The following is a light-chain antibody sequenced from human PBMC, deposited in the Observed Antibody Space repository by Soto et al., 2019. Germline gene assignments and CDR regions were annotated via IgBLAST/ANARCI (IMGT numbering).Light chain of an antibody. V-gene: IGLV2-14*01. J-gene: IGLJ2*01. CDR3: SSYTTKSSLI. CDR1: MRDVGAYNL. Sequence: QSVLTQPASVSGSPGQSITISCAGTMRDVGAYNLVSWYQQHPGRAPHLIIYEVRNRPSGISFRFSGSKSGNTASLTISGLQADDEADYYCSSYTTKSSLIFGGGTKVTVL. CDR2: EVR.